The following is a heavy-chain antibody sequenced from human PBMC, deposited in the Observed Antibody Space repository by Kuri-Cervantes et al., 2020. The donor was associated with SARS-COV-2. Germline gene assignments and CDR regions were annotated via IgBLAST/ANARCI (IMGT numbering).Heavy chain of an antibody. Sequence: GSLRLSCTVSGGSISSYYWSWIRQPAGKGLEWIGRIYTSGSTYYNPSLKSRVTISVDTSKNQFSLSLSSVTAADTAVYYWARGAAAFGGGGLVLSWFDPWGQGIPVTGSS. CDR2: IYTSGST. J-gene: IGHJ5*02. D-gene: IGHD2-21*01. CDR1: GGSISSYY. CDR3: ARGAAAFGGGGLVLSWFDP. V-gene: IGHV4-4*07.